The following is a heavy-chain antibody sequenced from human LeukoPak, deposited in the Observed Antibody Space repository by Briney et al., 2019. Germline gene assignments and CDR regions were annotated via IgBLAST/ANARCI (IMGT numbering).Heavy chain of an antibody. CDR2: IYNSGST. V-gene: IGHV4-61*01. J-gene: IGHJ4*02. Sequence: IPSETLSLTCTVSGGSVSSGSYYWSCIRQPPGKGLEWIGYIYNSGSTNYNPSLKSRVTISTDTSKNQFSLKLSSVTAADTAVYYCARSLDGPLRYLDYWGQGTLVTVSS. CDR1: GGSVSSGSYY. D-gene: IGHD6-13*01. CDR3: ARSLDGPLRYLDY.